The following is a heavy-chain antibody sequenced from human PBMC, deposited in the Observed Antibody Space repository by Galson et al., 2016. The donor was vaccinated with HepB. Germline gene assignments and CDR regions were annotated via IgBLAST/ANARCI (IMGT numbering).Heavy chain of an antibody. CDR3: ARDGVGVNDCSGGSCYHHFDY. Sequence: SVKVSCKASGDTFSSYAINWVRQAPGQGLEWMGGIIPIFGTANYAQKFQGRVTITADESTNTAYMELSSLRSEDTAVYYCARDGVGVNDCSGGSCYHHFDYWGQGTLVTVSS. CDR1: GDTFSSYA. D-gene: IGHD2-15*01. J-gene: IGHJ4*02. V-gene: IGHV1-69*13. CDR2: IIPIFGTA.